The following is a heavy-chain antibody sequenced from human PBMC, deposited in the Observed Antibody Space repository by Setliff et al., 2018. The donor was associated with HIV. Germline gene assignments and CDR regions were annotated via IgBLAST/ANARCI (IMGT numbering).Heavy chain of an antibody. CDR1: GVPLSDYY. CDR2: VNHNGNI. Sequence: PSETLSLTCTLHGVPLSDYYWNWIRQSPGKGLEWIVEVNHNGNINYNPSLKSRVTVSVDTSKTQYSLKMISVTAADTAMYYCANSIVGVTSEMYWAQGTLVTVSS. V-gene: IGHV4-34*01. CDR3: ANSIVGVTSEMY. D-gene: IGHD2-21*02. J-gene: IGHJ4*02.